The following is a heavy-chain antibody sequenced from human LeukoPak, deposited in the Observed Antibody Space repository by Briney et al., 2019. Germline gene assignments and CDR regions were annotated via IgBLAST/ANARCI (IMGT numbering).Heavy chain of an antibody. CDR3: AKDRPDSSGWYWGPFDY. Sequence: PGGSLRLSCAASGFTFSNYAMSWVRQAPGKGLEWVSAISGSGGSTYYADSVKGRFTISRDNSKNTLYLQMNSLRAEDTAVYYCAKDRPDSSGWYWGPFDYWGQGTVVTVSS. V-gene: IGHV3-23*01. CDR1: GFTFSNYA. J-gene: IGHJ4*02. CDR2: ISGSGGST. D-gene: IGHD6-19*01.